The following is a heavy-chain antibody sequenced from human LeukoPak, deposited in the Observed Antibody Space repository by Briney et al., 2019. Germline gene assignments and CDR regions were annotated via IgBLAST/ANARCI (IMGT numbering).Heavy chain of an antibody. Sequence: GGSLRLSCAVSGFTFSGHWMFWVRQAPGKGLEWVSSDGSSTGYTDSVKGRFTVSRDNAKNTLYLQMNSLRAEDTAVYYCARRAVGEIDAFDIWGQGTMVTVSS. D-gene: IGHD1-26*01. J-gene: IGHJ3*02. CDR2: DGSST. CDR1: GFTFSGHW. CDR3: ARRAVGEIDAFDI. V-gene: IGHV3-74*01.